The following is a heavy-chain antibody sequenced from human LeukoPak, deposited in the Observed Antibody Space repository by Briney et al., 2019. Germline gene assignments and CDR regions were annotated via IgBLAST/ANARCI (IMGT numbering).Heavy chain of an antibody. CDR1: GFTFSGFS. Sequence: GGSLRLSCVAPGFTFSGFSMHWVRQAPGKGLEYVSPINGHGDFTYYADSVKGRFTISRDNSKNTLYLQMGSLRGEDMALYFCARIGTENFYDLWGQGTLVSVSS. J-gene: IGHJ5*02. V-gene: IGHV3-64*02. CDR3: ARIGTENFYDL. D-gene: IGHD2/OR15-2a*01. CDR2: INGHGDFT.